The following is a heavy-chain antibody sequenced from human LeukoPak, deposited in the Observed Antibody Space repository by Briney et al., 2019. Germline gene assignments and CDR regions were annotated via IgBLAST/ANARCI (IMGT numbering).Heavy chain of an antibody. CDR3: ARQFVTGTDAFDI. V-gene: IGHV4-34*01. D-gene: IGHD1-1*01. Sequence: SETLSLTCAVYGGSFSGYYWSWIRQPPGKGLEWIGEINHSGSTNYNPSLKSRVTISVDTSKNQFSLKLSSVTAADTAVYYCARQFVTGTDAFDIWGQGTMVTVSS. CDR1: GGSFSGYY. J-gene: IGHJ3*02. CDR2: INHSGST.